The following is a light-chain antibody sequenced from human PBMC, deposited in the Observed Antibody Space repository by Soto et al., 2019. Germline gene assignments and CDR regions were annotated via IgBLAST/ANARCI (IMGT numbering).Light chain of an antibody. CDR1: QTVSGN. J-gene: IGKJ1*01. CDR2: GAS. CDR3: QQYNNWPPAWT. V-gene: IGKV3-15*01. Sequence: IVLTQSPGTLSLSQGDRATLSCGASQTVSGNYLAWYQQKPGQVPRLLIYGASTRATGIPARFSGSGSGTEFTLTISSLQSEDFAVYYCQQYNNWPPAWTFGQGTKVDI.